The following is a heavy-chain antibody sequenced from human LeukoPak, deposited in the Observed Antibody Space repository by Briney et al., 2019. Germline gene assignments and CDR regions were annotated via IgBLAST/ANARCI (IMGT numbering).Heavy chain of an antibody. D-gene: IGHD3-22*01. J-gene: IGHJ3*02. CDR3: ARGQTRYYYDSSALDAFDI. V-gene: IGHV3-7*02. CDR1: GFTFSSYW. CDR2: IKQDGSEK. Sequence: GGSLRLSCAASGFTFSSYWMSWVRQAPGKGLEWVANIKQDGSEKYYVDSVKGRFTISRDNAKNSLYLQMNSLRAEDTAVYYCARGQTRYYYDSSALDAFDIWGQGTMVTVSS.